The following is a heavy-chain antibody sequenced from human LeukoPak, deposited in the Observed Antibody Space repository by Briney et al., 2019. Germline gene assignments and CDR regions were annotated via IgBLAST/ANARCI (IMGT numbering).Heavy chain of an antibody. D-gene: IGHD3-10*01. V-gene: IGHV3-23*01. Sequence: EGSLRLSCAASGFTFSSYAMSWVRQAPGKGLEWVSAISGSGGSTYYADSVKGRFTISRDNSKNTLYLQMNSPRAEDTAVYYCAKGMVGTMVRGVSSGMDVWGQGTTVTVSS. CDR3: AKGMVGTMVRGVSSGMDV. J-gene: IGHJ6*02. CDR1: GFTFSSYA. CDR2: ISGSGGST.